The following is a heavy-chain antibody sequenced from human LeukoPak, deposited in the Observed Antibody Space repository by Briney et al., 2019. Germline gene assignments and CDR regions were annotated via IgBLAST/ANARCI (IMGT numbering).Heavy chain of an antibody. D-gene: IGHD2-2*01. J-gene: IGHJ5*02. Sequence: PSETLSLTCAVYGGSFSGYYWSWIRQPPGKGLEWIGEINHSGSTSYNLSLKSRVTISVDTSKNQFSLKLSSVTAADTAVYYCARHVVSRYQPRVRWFDPWGQGTLVTVSS. CDR1: GGSFSGYY. V-gene: IGHV4-34*01. CDR2: INHSGST. CDR3: ARHVVSRYQPRVRWFDP.